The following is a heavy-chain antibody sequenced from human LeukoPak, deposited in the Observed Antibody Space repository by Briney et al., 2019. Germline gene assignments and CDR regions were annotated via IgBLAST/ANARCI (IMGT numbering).Heavy chain of an antibody. Sequence: GTSLRLSCAASGFTFSTYAMHWVRQAPGKGLEWVAVLSYDGNNEYYADSVKGRFTISRDNPKNLLFLQINSLRVEDTAVYYCARETPRRGETRDGYRWGQGTVVTVSS. D-gene: IGHD5-24*01. V-gene: IGHV3-30-3*01. CDR2: LSYDGNNE. CDR1: GFTFSTYA. CDR3: ARETPRRGETRDGYR. J-gene: IGHJ4*02.